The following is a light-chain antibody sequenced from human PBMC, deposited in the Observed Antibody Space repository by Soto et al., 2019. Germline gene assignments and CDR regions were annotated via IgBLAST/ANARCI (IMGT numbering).Light chain of an antibody. V-gene: IGKV1-27*01. CDR2: ATS. CDR1: QAISSY. CDR3: HKYNHAPT. Sequence: DIQLTQSPSSLSASVGDRVTITCRASQAISSYLAWYQQKPGKVPELLIYATSTLQSGAPSRFRGSGSGTDFTLTISSLQLEDVATYYCHKYNHAPTFGGGTKVEIK. J-gene: IGKJ4*01.